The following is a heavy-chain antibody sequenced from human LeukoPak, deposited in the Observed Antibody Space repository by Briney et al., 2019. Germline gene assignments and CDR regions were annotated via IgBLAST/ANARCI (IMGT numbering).Heavy chain of an antibody. J-gene: IGHJ4*02. CDR1: GGSISSGGYY. D-gene: IGHD3-22*01. CDR3: ARYLDSTGYLDY. Sequence: SETLSLTCTVSGGSISSGGYYWSWIRQHPGKGLDWIGYIYYTGSAYYNPSLKSRVTIAVDTSKNQFSLQLSSVTAADTAVYYCARYLDSTGYLDYWGQGTLVTVSS. CDR2: IYYTGSA. V-gene: IGHV4-31*03.